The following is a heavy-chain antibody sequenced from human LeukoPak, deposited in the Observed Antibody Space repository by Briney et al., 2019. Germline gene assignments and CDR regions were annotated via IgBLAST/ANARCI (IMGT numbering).Heavy chain of an antibody. Sequence: GGSLRLSCAASGFTVSSNYMSWVRQAPGKGLEWVSVIYSGGSTYYADSVKGRFTISRDNSKNTLYLQMNSLRAEDTAVYYCAREYSDSSGYYYGDWGQGTLVTLSS. V-gene: IGHV3-66*01. CDR2: IYSGGST. D-gene: IGHD3-22*01. CDR3: AREYSDSSGYYYGD. J-gene: IGHJ4*02. CDR1: GFTVSSNY.